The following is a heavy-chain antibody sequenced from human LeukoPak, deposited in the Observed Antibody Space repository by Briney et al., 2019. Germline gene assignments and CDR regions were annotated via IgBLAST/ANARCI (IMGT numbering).Heavy chain of an antibody. D-gene: IGHD3-16*02. CDR2: IKQDGSKK. J-gene: IGHJ4*02. Sequence: GGSLRLSCAASGFSFSSYWMNWVRQAPGKGLEWVANIKQDGSKKHYVDSVKGRSTISRDNSKNTLYLQMNSLRAKDTAVYYCAKAPPSQGVISNFDYWGQGTLVTVSS. V-gene: IGHV3-7*03. CDR1: GFSFSSYW. CDR3: AKAPPSQGVISNFDY.